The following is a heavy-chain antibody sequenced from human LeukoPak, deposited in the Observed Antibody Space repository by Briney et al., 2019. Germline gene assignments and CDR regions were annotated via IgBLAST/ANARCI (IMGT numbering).Heavy chain of an antibody. V-gene: IGHV3-74*01. D-gene: IGHD5-24*01. CDR2: INSDGSST. CDR1: GFTFSSYW. J-gene: IGHJ4*02. Sequence: GGSLRLSCAASGFTFSSYWMHWVRQAPGKGLVWVSRINSDGSSTSYADYVKGRFTISRDNAKNTLYLQMNSLRAEDTAVYYCARVEMATILGIDYWGQGTLVTVSS. CDR3: ARVEMATILGIDY.